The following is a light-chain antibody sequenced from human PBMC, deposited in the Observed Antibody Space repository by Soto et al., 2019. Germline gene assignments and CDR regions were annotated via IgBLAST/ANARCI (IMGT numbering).Light chain of an antibody. J-gene: IGLJ1*01. CDR1: KNDIGVYDF. CDR2: EVV. CDR3: KSYAGSNTYV. V-gene: IGLV2-8*01. Sequence: QSVLPQPPAASGSPGQSVTISCSGTKNDIGVYDFVSWYQHHPGKAPRLIIYEVVQRPSGVPDRFSGSKSGNTASLTVSGLQAADEAVYFCKSYAGSNTYVFGSGTKLTVL.